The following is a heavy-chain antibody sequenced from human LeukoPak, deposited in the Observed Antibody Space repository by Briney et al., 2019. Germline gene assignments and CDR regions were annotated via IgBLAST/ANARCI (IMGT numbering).Heavy chain of an antibody. CDR1: GGSISSSSYY. CDR3: ARDGGAYLIAENWFDP. Sequence: SETLSLTCTVSGGSISSSSYYWGWIRQPPGKGLEWIGSIYYSGSTYYNPSLKSRVTISVDTSKTQFSVKLSSVTAADTAVYYCARDGGAYLIAENWFDPWGQGTLVTVSS. D-gene: IGHD6-13*01. CDR2: IYYSGST. J-gene: IGHJ5*02. V-gene: IGHV4-39*07.